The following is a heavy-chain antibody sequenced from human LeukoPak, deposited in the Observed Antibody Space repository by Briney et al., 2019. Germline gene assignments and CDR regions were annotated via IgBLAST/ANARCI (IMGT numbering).Heavy chain of an antibody. V-gene: IGHV3-21*01. Sequence: GRSLRLSCAASGFTFSSYSMNWVRQAPGKGLEWVSSISSSSSYIYYADSVKGRFTISRDNAKNSLYLQMNSLRAEDTAVYYCAREGSIAAAGTIDYWGQGTLVTVSS. D-gene: IGHD6-13*01. CDR2: ISSSSSYI. J-gene: IGHJ4*02. CDR3: AREGSIAAAGTIDY. CDR1: GFTFSSYS.